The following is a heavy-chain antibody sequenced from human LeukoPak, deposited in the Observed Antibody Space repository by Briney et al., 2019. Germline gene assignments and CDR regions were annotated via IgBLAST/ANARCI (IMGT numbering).Heavy chain of an antibody. J-gene: IGHJ4*02. D-gene: IGHD3-9*01. CDR2: IKSKTDGGTT. CDR3: TTVLDDILTGYCDY. CDR1: GFTFSNAW. Sequence: GGSLRLSCAASGFTFSNAWMSWVRQAPGKGLEWVGRIKSKTDGGTTDYAAPVKGRFTISRDDSKNTLYLQLNSLKTEDTAVYYCTTVLDDILTGYCDYWGQGTLVTVSS. V-gene: IGHV3-15*01.